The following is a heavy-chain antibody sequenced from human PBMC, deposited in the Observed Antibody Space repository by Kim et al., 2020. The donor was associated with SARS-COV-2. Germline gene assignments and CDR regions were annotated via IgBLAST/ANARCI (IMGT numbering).Heavy chain of an antibody. CDR3: ARQGGGGGWFDP. Sequence: RYSPSFHGQVTTSADKSISTAYLQWSSMKASDTAMYYCARQGGGGGWFDPWGQGTLVTVSS. D-gene: IGHD2-21*01. V-gene: IGHV5-51*01. J-gene: IGHJ5*02.